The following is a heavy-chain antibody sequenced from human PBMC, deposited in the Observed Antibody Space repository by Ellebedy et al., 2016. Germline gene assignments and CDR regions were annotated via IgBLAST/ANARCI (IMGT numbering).Heavy chain of an antibody. CDR2: VFHTGTT. D-gene: IGHD6-19*01. CDR1: GGSVSSDY. V-gene: IGHV4-59*02. Sequence: SETLSLTCNVSGGSVSSDYWNWIRRPPGKGLEWIGYVFHTGTTNYNPSLKSRVTMSVDTSKSQVSLRLTSVTAADTAVYYCAKWNGGWYAFEVWGQGTMVTVSS. J-gene: IGHJ3*01. CDR3: AKWNGGWYAFEV.